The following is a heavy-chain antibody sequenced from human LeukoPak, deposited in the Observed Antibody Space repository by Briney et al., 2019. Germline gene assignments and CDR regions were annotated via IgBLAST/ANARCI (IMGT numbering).Heavy chain of an antibody. Sequence: SETLSLTCAVYGGSFSGYYWSWIRQPPGKGLEWIGEVNQSGSTNYNPSLKSRVSISVDTSKNQFSLKLSSVTAADTAVYYCARNSGSYYWNFDYWGQGTLVTVSS. CDR1: GGSFSGYY. D-gene: IGHD1-26*01. V-gene: IGHV4-34*01. J-gene: IGHJ4*02. CDR2: VNQSGST. CDR3: ARNSGSYYWNFDY.